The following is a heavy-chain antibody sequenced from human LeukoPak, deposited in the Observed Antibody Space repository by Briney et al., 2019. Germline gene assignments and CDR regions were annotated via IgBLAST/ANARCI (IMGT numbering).Heavy chain of an antibody. Sequence: GGSLRLSCAASGFTFSSYAMSWVRQAPGRGLEWVSAISGSGGSTYYADSVKGRFTISRDNSKNTLNLQMNSLRAEDTDVYYCAKGSHSLGELPLSVFWGQGTLVTVSS. CDR2: ISGSGGST. J-gene: IGHJ4*02. CDR1: GFTFSSYA. V-gene: IGHV3-23*01. D-gene: IGHD3-16*02. CDR3: AKGSHSLGELPLSVF.